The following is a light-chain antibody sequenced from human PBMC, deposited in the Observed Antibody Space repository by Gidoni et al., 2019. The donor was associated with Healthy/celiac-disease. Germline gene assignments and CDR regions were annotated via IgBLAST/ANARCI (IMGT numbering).Light chain of an antibody. Sequence: SYVLPQPPSVSVAPGKTARITCGGNNIGSKSVHWYQQKPGQAPVLVIYYDSDRPSGIPERFSGSNSGNTATLTISRGEAGDEADYYCQVWDSSSDHVVFGGGTKLTVL. V-gene: IGLV3-21*04. CDR1: NIGSKS. CDR2: YDS. CDR3: QVWDSSSDHVV. J-gene: IGLJ2*01.